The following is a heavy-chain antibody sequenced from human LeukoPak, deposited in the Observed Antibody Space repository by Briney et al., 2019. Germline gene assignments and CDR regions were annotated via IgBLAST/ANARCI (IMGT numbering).Heavy chain of an antibody. Sequence: SETLSLTCTVSGGSISSGDYYWSWIRQPPRTGLEWIGYIYYSGSTYYNPSLKSRVTISVDTSKNQFSLKLSSVTAADTAVYYCAREPVQFDWSDYWGQGTLVTVSS. CDR3: AREPVQFDWSDY. CDR2: IYYSGST. D-gene: IGHD3-9*01. V-gene: IGHV4-30-4*01. J-gene: IGHJ4*02. CDR1: GGSISSGDYY.